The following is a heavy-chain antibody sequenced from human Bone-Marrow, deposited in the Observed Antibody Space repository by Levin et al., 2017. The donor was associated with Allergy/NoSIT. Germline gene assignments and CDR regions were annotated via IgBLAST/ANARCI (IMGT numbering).Heavy chain of an antibody. V-gene: IGHV4-31*03. CDR1: GGSISSGGYY. CDR2: IYYSGST. CDR3: ARDAVTPGYYYGSGSPWNAFDI. J-gene: IGHJ3*02. D-gene: IGHD3-10*01. Sequence: SETLSLTCTVSGGSISSGGYYWSWIRQHPGKGLEWIGYIYYSGSTYYNPSLKSRVTISVDTSKNQFSLKLSSVTAADTAVYYCARDAVTPGYYYGSGSPWNAFDIWGQGTMVTVSS.